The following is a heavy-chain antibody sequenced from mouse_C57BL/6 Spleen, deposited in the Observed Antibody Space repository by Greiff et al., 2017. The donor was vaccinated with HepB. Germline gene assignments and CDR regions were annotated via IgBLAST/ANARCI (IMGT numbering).Heavy chain of an antibody. D-gene: IGHD2-1*01. CDR3: TRAEGYGNYEGAMDY. J-gene: IGHJ4*01. CDR1: GYTFTDYE. Sequence: QLKQSGAELVRPGASVTLSCKASGYTFTDYEMHWVKQTPVHGLEWIGAIDPETGGTAYNQKFKGKGILTADKSSSTAYMELRSLTSEDSAVYYCTRAEGYGNYEGAMDYWGQGTSVTVSS. CDR2: IDPETGGT. V-gene: IGHV1-15*01.